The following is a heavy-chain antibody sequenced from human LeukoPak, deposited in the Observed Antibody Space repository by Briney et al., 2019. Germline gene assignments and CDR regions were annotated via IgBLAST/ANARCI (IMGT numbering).Heavy chain of an antibody. D-gene: IGHD1-26*01. V-gene: IGHV3-21*01. J-gene: IGHJ4*02. CDR1: GFNFSSYG. Sequence: GGSLRLFCAASGFNFSSYGMHWVRQAPGKGLEWVSSISINSSYIYYADAVKGRFTISRDNAKNSLYLQMNSLRPGDTAVYYCARNAIRQGGSYHFDYWGQGALVTVSS. CDR2: ISINSSYI. CDR3: ARNAIRQGGSYHFDY.